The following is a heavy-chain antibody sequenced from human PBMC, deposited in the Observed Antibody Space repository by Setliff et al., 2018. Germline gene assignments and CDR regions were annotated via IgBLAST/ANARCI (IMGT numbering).Heavy chain of an antibody. J-gene: IGHJ3*02. CDR1: GYTFTNYA. CDR2: INTGNANT. D-gene: IGHD3-16*01. CDR3: ARFYVWGSWSDI. Sequence: ASVKVSCKASGYTFTNYAIHWVRQAPGQRPEWMGWINTGNANTKYSQKFQGRVTITRDASASTAYMELSSLRSEDTAVYYCARFYVWGSWSDIWGQGTMVTVSS. V-gene: IGHV1-3*04.